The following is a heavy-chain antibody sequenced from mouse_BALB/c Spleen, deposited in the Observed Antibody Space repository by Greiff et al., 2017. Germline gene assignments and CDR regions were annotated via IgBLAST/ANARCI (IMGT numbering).Heavy chain of an antibody. D-gene: IGHD2-1*01. CDR2: IDPETGGT. CDR1: GYTFTDYE. Sequence: VHLVESGAELVRPGASVTLSCKASGYTFTDYEMHWVKQTPVHGLEWIGAIDPETGGTAYNQKFKGKATLTADKSSSTAYMELRSLTSEDSAVYYCTRSYYGNFWGAGTTVTVSS. V-gene: IGHV1-15*01. CDR3: TRSYYGNF. J-gene: IGHJ1*01.